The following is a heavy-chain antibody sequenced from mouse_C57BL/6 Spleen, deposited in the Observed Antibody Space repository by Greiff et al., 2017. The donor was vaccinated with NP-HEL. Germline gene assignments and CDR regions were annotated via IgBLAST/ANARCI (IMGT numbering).Heavy chain of an antibody. CDR2: ISNGGGST. Sequence: EVQGVESGGGLVQPGGSLKLSCAASGFTFSDYYMYWVRQTPEKRLEWVAYISNGGGSTYYPDTVKGRFTISRDNAKNTLYLQMSRLKSEDTAMYYCARGSVYYYGSSSFDYWGQGTTLTVSS. V-gene: IGHV5-12*01. CDR3: ARGSVYYYGSSSFDY. J-gene: IGHJ2*01. D-gene: IGHD1-1*01. CDR1: GFTFSDYY.